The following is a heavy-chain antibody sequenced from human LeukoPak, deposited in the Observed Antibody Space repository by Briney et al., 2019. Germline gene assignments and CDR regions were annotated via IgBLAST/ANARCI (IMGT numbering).Heavy chain of an antibody. J-gene: IGHJ4*02. CDR3: ARGYSSGWRKVYYFDY. CDR2: IYYSGST. D-gene: IGHD6-19*01. V-gene: IGHV4-31*03. CDR1: GGSISSGGYY. Sequence: SETLSLTCTVSGGSISSGGYYWSWIRQHPGKGLEWIGYIYYSGSTYYNPSLKSRVTISVDKSKNQFSLKLSSVTAADTAVYYCARGYSSGWRKVYYFDYWGQGTLVTVSS.